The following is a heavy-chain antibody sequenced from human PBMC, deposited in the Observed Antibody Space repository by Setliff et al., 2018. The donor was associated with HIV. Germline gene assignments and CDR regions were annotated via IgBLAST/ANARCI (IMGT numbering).Heavy chain of an antibody. CDR2: IYTSGP. Sequence: PSETLSLTCTVSGDSISSGSNYWSWIRQPAGKGLEWIGRIYTSGPRYNPSLENRVTISVDTSKSQFFLMLSSVTAADTAVYYCARQGDGYNLYHVYYFDYWGQGTLVTVS. V-gene: IGHV4-61*02. D-gene: IGHD5-12*01. J-gene: IGHJ4*02. CDR3: ARQGDGYNLYHVYYFDY. CDR1: GDSISSGSNY.